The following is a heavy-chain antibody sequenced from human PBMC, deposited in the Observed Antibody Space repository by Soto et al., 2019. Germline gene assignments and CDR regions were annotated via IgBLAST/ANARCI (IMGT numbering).Heavy chain of an antibody. J-gene: IGHJ4*02. CDR3: ARNPWGYDSSGYFY. CDR2: IYYSGST. V-gene: IGHV4-39*01. CDR1: GGSISSSSYY. D-gene: IGHD3-22*01. Sequence: PSETLSLTCTVSGGSISSSSYYWGWIRQPPGKGLEWIGSIYYSGSTYYNPSLKSRVTISVDTSKNQFSLKLSSVTAADTAVYYCARNPWGYDSSGYFYWGQGTLVTVSS.